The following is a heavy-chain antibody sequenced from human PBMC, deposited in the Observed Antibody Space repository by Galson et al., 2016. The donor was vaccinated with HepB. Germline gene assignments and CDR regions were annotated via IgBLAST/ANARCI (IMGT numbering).Heavy chain of an antibody. CDR1: GYTLTELS. J-gene: IGHJ5*02. Sequence: SVKVSCKVSGYTLTELSMHWVRQAPGKGLEWMGGFDPEDGETIYAQEFQGRVTMTEDKSTDTAHMELSSLRSEDTAVYYCATVYCSRTSCHSNWFDPWGQGTLVTVSS. CDR3: ATVYCSRTSCHSNWFDP. V-gene: IGHV1-24*01. D-gene: IGHD2-2*01. CDR2: FDPEDGET.